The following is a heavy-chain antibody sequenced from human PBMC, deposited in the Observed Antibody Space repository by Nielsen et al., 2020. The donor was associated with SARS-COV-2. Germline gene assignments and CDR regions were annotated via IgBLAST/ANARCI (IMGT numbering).Heavy chain of an antibody. CDR3: ARVMQGNFDY. CDR1: GFTFSSYA. Sequence: GGSLRLSCAASGFTFSSYAMHWVRQAPGKGLEWVAVISYDGSNKYYADSVRGRLTISRVNSKNTLYLQMNSLRAEDTAVYSCARVMQGNFDYWGQGTLVTVSS. J-gene: IGHJ4*02. CDR2: ISYDGSNK. V-gene: IGHV3-30-3*01.